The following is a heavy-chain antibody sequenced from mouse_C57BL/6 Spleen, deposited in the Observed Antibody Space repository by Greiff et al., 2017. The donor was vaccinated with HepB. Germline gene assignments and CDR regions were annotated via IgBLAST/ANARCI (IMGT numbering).Heavy chain of an antibody. CDR3: ARRLYCGNPWYFDV. CDR2: INPGSGGT. J-gene: IGHJ1*03. CDR1: GYAFTNYL. V-gene: IGHV1-54*01. Sequence: QVQLQQSGAELVRPGTSVKVSCKASGYAFTNYLIEWVKQRPGQGLEWIGVINPGSGGTNYNEKFKGKATLTADKSSSTAYMQLSSLTSEDSAVYFCARRLYCGNPWYFDVWGTGTTVTVSS. D-gene: IGHD2-1*01.